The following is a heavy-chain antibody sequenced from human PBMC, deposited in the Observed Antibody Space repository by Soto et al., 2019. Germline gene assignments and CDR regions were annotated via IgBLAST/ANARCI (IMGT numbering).Heavy chain of an antibody. CDR3: ARGRYGDY. CDR2: ISAHNGNT. J-gene: IGHJ4*02. Sequence: HVHLVQSGAEVKKPGASVKVSCKASGYTFTSYGITWVRQAPGQGLEWMGWISAHNGNTDYTQKLQGRVIVTRDTSTGTAYMELRSLRSEDTAVYYCARGRYGDYWGQGALVNVSS. D-gene: IGHD1-1*01. V-gene: IGHV1-18*01. CDR1: GYTFTSYG.